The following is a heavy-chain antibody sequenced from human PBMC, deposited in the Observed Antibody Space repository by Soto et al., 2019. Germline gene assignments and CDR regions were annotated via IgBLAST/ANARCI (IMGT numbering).Heavy chain of an antibody. CDR3: ARGEPHYDFWSDPGNYYYGMDV. V-gene: IGHV3-48*02. Sequence: EVQLVESGGGLVQPGGSLRLSCAASGFTFSSYSMNWVRQAPGKGLELVSYISSSSSTIYYADSVKGRFTISRDNAKNSLYMQMNSLRDEDKAVYYCARGEPHYDFWSDPGNYYYGMDVWGQGTTVTVSS. CDR1: GFTFSSYS. J-gene: IGHJ6*02. D-gene: IGHD3-3*01. CDR2: ISSSSSTI.